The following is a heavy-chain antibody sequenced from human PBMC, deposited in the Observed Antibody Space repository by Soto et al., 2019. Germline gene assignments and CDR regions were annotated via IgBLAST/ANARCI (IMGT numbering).Heavy chain of an antibody. CDR2: IIPIFGTA. D-gene: IGHD6-13*01. V-gene: IGHV1-69*01. CDR1: GGTFSSYA. CDR3: ARTDGSSWTLGRYFDY. J-gene: IGHJ4*02. Sequence: QVQLVQSGAEVKKPGSSVKVSCKASGGTFSSYAISWVRQAPGQGLEWMGGIIPIFGTANYEQKFQGRVTITADESTSTAYMELSSLRSEDTAVYYCARTDGSSWTLGRYFDYWGQGTLVTVSS.